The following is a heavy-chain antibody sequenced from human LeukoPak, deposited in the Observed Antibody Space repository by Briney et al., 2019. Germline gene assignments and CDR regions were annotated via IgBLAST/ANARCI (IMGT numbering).Heavy chain of an antibody. D-gene: IGHD3-22*01. CDR2: IYYSGST. CDR1: GGSISSYY. V-gene: IGHV4-59*01. CDR3: ASSRPGGYYDSSGFRFGY. J-gene: IGHJ4*02. Sequence: SETLSLTCTVSGGSISSYYWSWIRQPPGKGLEWIGYIYYSGSTNYNPSLKSRVTISVDTSKNQFSLKLSSVTAADTAVYYCASSRPGGYYDSSGFRFGYWGQGTLVTVSS.